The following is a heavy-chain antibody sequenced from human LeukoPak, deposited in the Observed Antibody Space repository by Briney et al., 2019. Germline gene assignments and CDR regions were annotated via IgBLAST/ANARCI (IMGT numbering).Heavy chain of an antibody. Sequence: SETLSLTCTVSGGSIRNYYWSWIRQPPGKGLEWIGYIYYSGSTNYNPSLKSRVTISVDTSKDQFSLKLSSVTAADTAVYYCARVYYSSSYDYWYFDLWGRGTLVTVSS. CDR1: GGSIRNYY. D-gene: IGHD6-13*01. CDR2: IYYSGST. J-gene: IGHJ2*01. CDR3: ARVYYSSSYDYWYFDL. V-gene: IGHV4-59*01.